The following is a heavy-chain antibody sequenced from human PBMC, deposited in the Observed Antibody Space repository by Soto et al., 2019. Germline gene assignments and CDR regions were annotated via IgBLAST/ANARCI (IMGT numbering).Heavy chain of an antibody. CDR3: SRGLSGYETMPYYFDS. Sequence: GALRLSFAASGFSLSKYAMSWIRQTPVKGLEWVSGISGSGGTTDYADYAKGRFTIYRDKSKNKLYLQMDSLRPEDTAVYLCSRGLSGYETMPYYFDSWAQGTLHTVTS. CDR2: ISGSGGTT. J-gene: IGHJ4*02. D-gene: IGHD3-9*01. V-gene: IGHV3-23*01. CDR1: GFSLSKYA.